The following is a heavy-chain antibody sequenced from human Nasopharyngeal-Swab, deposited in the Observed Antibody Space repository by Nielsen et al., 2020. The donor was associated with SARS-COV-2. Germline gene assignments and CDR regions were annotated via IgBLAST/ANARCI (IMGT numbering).Heavy chain of an antibody. Sequence: LRLSCTVSGGSISSGGYYWSWIRQHPGKGLEWIGYIYYSGSTYYNPSLKSRVTISVDRSKNQFSLKLSSVTAADTAVYYCARAASRLGLGEDDAFDIWGQGTMVTVSS. CDR3: ARAASRLGLGEDDAFDI. CDR2: IYYSGST. D-gene: IGHD3-10*01. J-gene: IGHJ3*02. V-gene: IGHV4-31*03. CDR1: GGSISSGGYY.